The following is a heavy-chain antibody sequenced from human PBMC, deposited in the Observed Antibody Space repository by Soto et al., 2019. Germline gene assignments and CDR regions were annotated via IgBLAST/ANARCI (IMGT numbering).Heavy chain of an antibody. D-gene: IGHD2-2*02. V-gene: IGHV4-34*01. CDR1: GGSFSGYY. CDR2: INHSGST. J-gene: IGHJ3*02. Sequence: SETLSLTCAVYGGSFSGYYWSWIRQPPGKGLEWIGEINHSGSTNYNPSLKSRVTISVDTSKNQFSLKLSSVTAADTAVYFCARDIPDDAFDIWGRGTMVTVSS. CDR3: ARDIPDDAFDI.